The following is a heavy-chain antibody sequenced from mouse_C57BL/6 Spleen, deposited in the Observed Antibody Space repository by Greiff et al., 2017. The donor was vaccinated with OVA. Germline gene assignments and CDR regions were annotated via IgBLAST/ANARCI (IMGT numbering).Heavy chain of an antibody. D-gene: IGHD2-4*01. Sequence: VQLKQSGPELVKPGASVKISCKASGYTFTDYYMNWVKQSHGKSLEWIGDINPNNGGTSYNQKFKGKATLTVDKSSSTAYMELRSLTSEDSAVYYCARGIYYDYDVYFDVWGTGTTVTVSS. V-gene: IGHV1-26*01. CDR1: GYTFTDYY. CDR3: ARGIYYDYDVYFDV. CDR2: INPNNGGT. J-gene: IGHJ1*03.